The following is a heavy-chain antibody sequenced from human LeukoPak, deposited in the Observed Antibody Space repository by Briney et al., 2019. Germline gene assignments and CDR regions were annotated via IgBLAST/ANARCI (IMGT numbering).Heavy chain of an antibody. Sequence: GGSLRLSCAASGFTFSSYGMHWVRQAPGKGLEWVSAISGSGGSTYYADSVKGRFPISRDNSKNTLYLQMNSLRAEDTAVYYCAKVGNHSPVFDYWGQGTLVTVSS. D-gene: IGHD2-15*01. J-gene: IGHJ4*02. V-gene: IGHV3-23*01. CDR1: GFTFSSYG. CDR3: AKVGNHSPVFDY. CDR2: ISGSGGST.